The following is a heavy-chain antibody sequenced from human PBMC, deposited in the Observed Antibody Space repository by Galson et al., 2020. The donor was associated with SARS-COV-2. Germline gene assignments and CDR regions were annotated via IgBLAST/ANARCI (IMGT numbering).Heavy chain of an antibody. V-gene: IGHV2-70*01. Sequence: SGPTLVKPTQTLTLTCTFSGFSLSTSGTCVSWIRQPPGQALEWHALIDWDHEKYYSTSLKTRLTISKDTSKNQVVLTMTNMDPVDTATYYGARIRVEMAKISYYDYYGMDVWGQGTTVADSS. D-gene: IGHD3-3*02. CDR2: IDWDHEK. CDR3: ARIRVEMAKISYYDYYGMDV. J-gene: IGHJ6*02. CDR1: GFSLSTSGTC.